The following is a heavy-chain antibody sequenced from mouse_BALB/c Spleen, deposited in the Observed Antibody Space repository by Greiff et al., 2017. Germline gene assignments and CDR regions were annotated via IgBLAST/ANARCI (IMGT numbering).Heavy chain of an antibody. V-gene: IGHV1-5*01. Sequence: VQLQQSGTVLARPGASVKMSCKASGYSFTSYWMHWVKQRPGQGLEWIGAIYPGNSDTSYNQKFKGKAKLTAVTSASTAYMELSSLTNEDSAVYYCTRGKFITTVVAGIDYWGQGTTLTVSS. CDR1: GYSFTSYW. CDR2: IYPGNSDT. J-gene: IGHJ2*01. D-gene: IGHD1-1*01. CDR3: TRGKFITTVVAGIDY.